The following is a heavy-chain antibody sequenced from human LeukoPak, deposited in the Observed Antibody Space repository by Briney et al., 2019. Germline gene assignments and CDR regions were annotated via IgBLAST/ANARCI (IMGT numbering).Heavy chain of an antibody. V-gene: IGHV5-10-1*01. D-gene: IGHD4-11*01. CDR3: ARHRSNGWFDP. J-gene: IGHJ5*02. Sequence: GESLKISCQGSGYXFTTYWISWVRQMPGKGLEWMGRIDPSDSYTNYSPSFQGHVTISADKSISTAYLQWSSLKAADTAMYYCARHRSNGWFDPWGQGTLVTVSS. CDR2: IDPSDSYT. CDR1: GYXFTTYW.